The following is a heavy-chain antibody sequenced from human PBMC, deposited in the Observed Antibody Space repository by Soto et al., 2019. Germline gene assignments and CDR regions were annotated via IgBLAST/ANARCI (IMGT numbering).Heavy chain of an antibody. CDR1: GFTFSSYW. D-gene: IGHD2-2*01. Sequence: PGGSLRLSCAASGFTFSSYWMSWVRQAPGKGLEWVANIKQDGSEKYYVDSVKGRFTISRDNAKNSLYLQMNSLRAEDTAVYYCAREGGQYRNYYMDVWGKGTTVTVSS. V-gene: IGHV3-7*01. CDR2: IKQDGSEK. CDR3: AREGGQYRNYYMDV. J-gene: IGHJ6*03.